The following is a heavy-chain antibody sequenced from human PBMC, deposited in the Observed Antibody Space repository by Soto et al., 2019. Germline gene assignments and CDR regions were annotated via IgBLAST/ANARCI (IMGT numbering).Heavy chain of an antibody. CDR1: GGSISSGGYY. CDR3: ARVKYSTLTGYPYYFDY. V-gene: IGHV4-31*03. D-gene: IGHD3-9*01. Sequence: SETLSLTCTVSGGSISSGGYYWSWIRQHPGKGLEWIGYIYYSGSTYYNPSLKSRVTISVDTSKNQFSLKLSSVTAADTAVYYCARVKYSTLTGYPYYFDYWGQGTLVTVSS. CDR2: IYYSGST. J-gene: IGHJ4*02.